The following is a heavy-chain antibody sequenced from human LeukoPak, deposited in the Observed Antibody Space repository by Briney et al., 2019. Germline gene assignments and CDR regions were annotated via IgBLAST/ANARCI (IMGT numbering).Heavy chain of an antibody. Sequence: SETLSLTCAVSGYSISSGYYWGWIRQPPGKWLEWIGSIYHSGSTYYNPSLKSRVTISVDTSKNQFSLKLSSVTAADTAVYYCARGGGYGVFDYWGQGTLVTVSS. J-gene: IGHJ4*02. CDR1: GYSISSGYY. CDR3: ARGGGYGVFDY. V-gene: IGHV4-38-2*01. CDR2: IYHSGST. D-gene: IGHD5-12*01.